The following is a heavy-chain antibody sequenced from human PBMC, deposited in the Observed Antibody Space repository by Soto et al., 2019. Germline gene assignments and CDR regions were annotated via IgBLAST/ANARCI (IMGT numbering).Heavy chain of an antibody. CDR3: ARLRSSNEGAS. V-gene: IGHV4-34*12. D-gene: IGHD3-10*01. Sequence: EMLSLPWGVDEGSFIGFDWSWIRQPPGKGLEWIGEIIHSGGSNYNPSLKSRVSISVDASKNQFSLQLTSVTAADTAVYNCARLRSSNEGASWGQGTLVSVSS. CDR2: IIHSGGS. J-gene: IGHJ4*02. CDR1: EGSFIGFD.